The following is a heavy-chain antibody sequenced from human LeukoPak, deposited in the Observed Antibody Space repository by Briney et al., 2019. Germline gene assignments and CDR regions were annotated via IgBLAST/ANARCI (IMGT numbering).Heavy chain of an antibody. CDR2: INPNSGGT. CDR1: GYTFTGYY. J-gene: IGHJ1*01. CDR3: ARGTLHASYYYGSGSYPTEYFQH. V-gene: IGHV1-2*02. D-gene: IGHD3-10*01. Sequence: GASVKVSCQASGYTFTGYYMHWVRQAPGQGLEWVAWINPNSGGTKYAQKFQGRVTMTRDTSDSTAYMELSRLRSDDTAVYYCARGTLHASYYYGSGSYPTEYFQHWGQDNLLTVSS.